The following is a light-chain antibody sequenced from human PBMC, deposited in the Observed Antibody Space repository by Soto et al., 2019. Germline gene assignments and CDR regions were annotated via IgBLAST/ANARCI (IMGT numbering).Light chain of an antibody. J-gene: IGKJ4*01. V-gene: IGKV1-33*01. CDR3: QQYDNPPH. CDR1: QDISNY. CDR2: DTS. Sequence: DIQMTQSPSSLSASVGDRVTITCQASQDISNYLNWYQQKPGKAPKLLIYDTSNLETGDQSRFSGSGSGTDLTFTISNLQPGDIATYYCQQYDNPPHFGGGTKVEIK.